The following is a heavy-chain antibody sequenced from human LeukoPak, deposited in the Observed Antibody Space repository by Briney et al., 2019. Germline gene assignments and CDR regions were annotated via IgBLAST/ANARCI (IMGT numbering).Heavy chain of an antibody. V-gene: IGHV4-34*01. CDR3: ARGRNGYSSSWYALGY. CDR1: GGPFSGYY. D-gene: IGHD6-13*01. Sequence: SETLSLTCAVYGGPFSGYYWSRIRQPPGKGLEWTGEINHSGSTNYNPSLKSRVTISVDTSKNQFSLKLSSVTAADTAVYYCARGRNGYSSSWYALGYWGQGTLVTVSS. J-gene: IGHJ4*02. CDR2: INHSGST.